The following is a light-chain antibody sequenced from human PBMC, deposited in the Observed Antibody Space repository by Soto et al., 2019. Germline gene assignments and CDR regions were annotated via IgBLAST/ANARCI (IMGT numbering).Light chain of an antibody. J-gene: IGLJ2*01. CDR3: SSYSSSSTLDVV. CDR2: DVS. Sequence: QSVLTQPASVSGSPGQSITISCTGTSSDVGGYNYVSWYQQHPGKAPKLIIYDVSNRPSGVSNRFSGSKSGNTSSLTISGLLAEDEADYYCSSYSSSSTLDVVFGGGTKLTVL. CDR1: SSDVGGYNY. V-gene: IGLV2-14*01.